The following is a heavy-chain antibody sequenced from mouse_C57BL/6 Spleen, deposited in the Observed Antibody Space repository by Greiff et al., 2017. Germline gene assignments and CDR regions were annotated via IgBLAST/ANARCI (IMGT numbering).Heavy chain of an antibody. CDR3: ARRRTEADAMDY. V-gene: IGHV1-52*01. Sequence: VQLQQPGAELVRPGSSVKLSCKASGYTFTSYWMHWVKQRPIQGLEWIGNIDPSDSETHYNQKFKDKATLTVDKSSSTAYMQLSSLTSEDSAVDYCARRRTEADAMDYWGQGTSVTVSS. CDR2: IDPSDSET. CDR1: GYTFTSYW. J-gene: IGHJ4*01.